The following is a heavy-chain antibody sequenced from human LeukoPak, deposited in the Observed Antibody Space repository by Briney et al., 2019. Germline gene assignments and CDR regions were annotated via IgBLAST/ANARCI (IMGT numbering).Heavy chain of an antibody. Sequence: ASVKVSCKASGFTFTSSAVQWVRQARGQRLEWIGWIVVGSSNTDYTQKFQERVTITRDMSTGTAYMELSSLRSEDTAVYYCAARPGGYASFDIWGQGTMVTVSS. CDR2: IVVGSSNT. CDR3: AARPGGYASFDI. V-gene: IGHV1-58*01. J-gene: IGHJ3*02. CDR1: GFTFTSSA. D-gene: IGHD3-16*01.